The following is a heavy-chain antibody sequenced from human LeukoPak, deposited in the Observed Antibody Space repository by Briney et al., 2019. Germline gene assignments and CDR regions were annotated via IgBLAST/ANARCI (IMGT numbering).Heavy chain of an antibody. CDR2: INHSGST. V-gene: IGHV4-34*01. CDR1: GGSFSGYY. CDR3: ASLPLWGSYRFDY. D-gene: IGHD3-16*02. Sequence: KTSVTLSLTCAVYGGSFSGYYWSWIRQPPGKGLEWIGEINHSGSTNYNPSLKSRVTISVDTSKNQFSLKLSSVTAADTAVYYCASLPLWGSYRFDYWGQGTLVTVSS. J-gene: IGHJ4*02.